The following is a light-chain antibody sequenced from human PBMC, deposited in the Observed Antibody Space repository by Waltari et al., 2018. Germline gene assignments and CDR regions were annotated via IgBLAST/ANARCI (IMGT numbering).Light chain of an antibody. J-gene: IGLJ2*01. Sequence: SYALTQPPSVSVSPGQTASITCSGDKLGDKYVYWYQQRPGQSPVLIIYEDNKRPSGIPERISGSNAGNTATLTISGTEAMDEAEYYCQAWDKTVVFGGGTKLTVL. V-gene: IGLV3-1*01. CDR2: EDN. CDR1: KLGDKY. CDR3: QAWDKTVV.